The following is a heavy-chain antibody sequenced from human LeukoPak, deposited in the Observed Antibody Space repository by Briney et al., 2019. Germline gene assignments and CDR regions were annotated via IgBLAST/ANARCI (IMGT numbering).Heavy chain of an antibody. CDR3: ARDLPYYYDSSGYYAFDI. Sequence: SETLSLTCTVSGYSISSGYYWGWIRQPPGKGLEWIGSIYHSGSTYYNPSLKSRVTISVDRSKDQFSLKLSSVTAADTAVYYCARDLPYYYDSSGYYAFDIWGQGTMVTVSS. D-gene: IGHD3-22*01. CDR2: IYHSGST. CDR1: GYSISSGYY. J-gene: IGHJ3*02. V-gene: IGHV4-38-2*02.